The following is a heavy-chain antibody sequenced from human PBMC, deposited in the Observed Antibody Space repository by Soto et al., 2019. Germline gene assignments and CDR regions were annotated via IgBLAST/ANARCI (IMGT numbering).Heavy chain of an antibody. CDR1: GGSISSGDYY. V-gene: IGHV4-30-4*01. D-gene: IGHD1-20*01. CDR2: IYYSGST. J-gene: IGHJ4*02. CDR3: ARDRALTGTFAY. Sequence: SETLSLTCTVSGGSISSGDYYWSWIRQPPGKGLEWIGYIYYSGSTYYNPSLKSRVTISVDTSKNQFSLKLSSVTAADTAVYYCARDRALTGTFAYWGQGTLVTVSS.